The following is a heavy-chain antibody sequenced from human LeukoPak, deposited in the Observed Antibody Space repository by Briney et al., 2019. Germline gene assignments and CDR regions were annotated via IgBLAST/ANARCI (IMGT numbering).Heavy chain of an antibody. CDR2: IYSGGST. D-gene: IGHD3-22*01. CDR1: GFTVSSNY. Sequence: PGGSLRLSCAASGFTVSSNYMSWVRQAPGKGLEWVSVIYSGGSTYYADSVKGRFTISRDNSKNTLYLQMNSLRAEDTAVYYCASSIPRYYDSSGTDYWGQGTLVTVSS. J-gene: IGHJ4*02. V-gene: IGHV3-53*01. CDR3: ASSIPRYYDSSGTDY.